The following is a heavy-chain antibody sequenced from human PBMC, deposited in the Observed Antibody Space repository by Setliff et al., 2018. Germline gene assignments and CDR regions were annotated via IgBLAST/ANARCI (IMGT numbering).Heavy chain of an antibody. CDR3: ARYNWNTNWFDP. CDR2: INAANENT. Sequence: ASVKVSCKASGYTFSSYSMHWVRQAPGQRLEWMGWINAANENTQYSKKFQGRLTITRDTSANTAYMELNSLRSEDTALYYCARYNWNTNWFDPWGQGTLVTVSS. CDR1: GYTFSSYS. V-gene: IGHV1-3*01. D-gene: IGHD1-20*01. J-gene: IGHJ5*02.